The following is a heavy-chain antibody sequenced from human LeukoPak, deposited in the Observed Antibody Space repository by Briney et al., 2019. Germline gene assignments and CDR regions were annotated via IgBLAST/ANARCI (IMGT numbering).Heavy chain of an antibody. CDR2: IYYSGST. J-gene: IGHJ5*02. Sequence: SETLSLTCTVSGGSISTYSWTWIRQPPGKGLEWIGNIYYSGSTNYNPSLKSRVTISIDTSKNQFSLKVSSVAAADTAVYYCARAHSSGWPHTFDPWGQGTLVTVPS. CDR1: GGSISTYS. V-gene: IGHV4-59*01. CDR3: ARAHSSGWPHTFDP. D-gene: IGHD6-19*01.